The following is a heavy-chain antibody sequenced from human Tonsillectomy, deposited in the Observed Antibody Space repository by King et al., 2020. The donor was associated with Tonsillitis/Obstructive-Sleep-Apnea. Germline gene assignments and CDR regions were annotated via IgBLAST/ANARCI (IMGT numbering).Heavy chain of an antibody. CDR2: IRSKAYGGTT. V-gene: IGHV3-49*04. Sequence: VQLVESGGGLVQPGRSLRLSCTASGFTFGDYAMSWVRQAPGKGLEWVGFIRSKAYGGTTEYAASVKGRFTISRDDSKSIAFLQMNSRKTEDTAVYYCSRGRDFWRGYCRSSAFDSWGEGTMVTVPS. CDR1: GFTFGDYA. J-gene: IGHJ3*02. D-gene: IGHD3-3*01. CDR3: SRGRDFWRGYCRSSAFDS.